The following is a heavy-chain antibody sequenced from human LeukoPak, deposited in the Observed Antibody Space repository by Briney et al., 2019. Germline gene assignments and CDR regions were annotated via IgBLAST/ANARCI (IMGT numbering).Heavy chain of an antibody. Sequence: GGSLRLSCSASGFAFRSYGMHWVRQAPGKGLEWVALIWDDGSKKYYGDSVRGRFTISRDNSKNSLVLQMNSLRGEDTAVYYCARAYSGGLPYNLWGQGTLVTVSP. CDR3: ARAYSGGLPYNL. D-gene: IGHD6-19*01. CDR2: IWDDGSKK. CDR1: GFAFRSYG. J-gene: IGHJ5*02. V-gene: IGHV3-33*01.